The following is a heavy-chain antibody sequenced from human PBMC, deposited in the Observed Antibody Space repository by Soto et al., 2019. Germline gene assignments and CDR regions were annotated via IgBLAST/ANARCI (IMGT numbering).Heavy chain of an antibody. CDR2: IYYNGNT. V-gene: IGHV4-59*11. CDR1: GGSISNHY. J-gene: IGHJ6*02. Sequence: SETLSLTCTVSGGSISNHYWSWIRQPPGKGLEWIGYIYYNGNTNYNPPLKSRVTMSVDTSKNQISLKLSSVTAADTAVYYCARERKLLHTYYYYYGMDVWAQGTTVTVSS. CDR3: ARERKLLHTYYYYYGMDV. D-gene: IGHD2-15*01.